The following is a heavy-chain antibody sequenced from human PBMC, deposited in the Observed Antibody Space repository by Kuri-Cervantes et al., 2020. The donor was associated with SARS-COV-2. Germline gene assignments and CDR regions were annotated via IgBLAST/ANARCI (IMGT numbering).Heavy chain of an antibody. V-gene: IGHV1-69*13. Sequence: SVKVSCKASGYTFTGYYMHWVRQAPGQGLEWMGGIIPIFGTANYAQKFQGRVTITADESTSTAYMELSSLRSEDTAVYYCARGRVPAAEAVGDYELPNRWGQGTMVTVSS. CDR1: GYTFTGYY. J-gene: IGHJ3*01. CDR3: ARGRVPAAEAVGDYELPNR. CDR2: IIPIFGTA. D-gene: IGHD2-2*01.